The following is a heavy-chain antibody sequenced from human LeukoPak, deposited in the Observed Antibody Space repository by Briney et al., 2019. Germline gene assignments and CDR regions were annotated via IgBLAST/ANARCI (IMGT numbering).Heavy chain of an antibody. D-gene: IGHD3-3*01. CDR3: AREPYDFWSAASVPGSYYMDV. Sequence: GGSLRLSCAASGFTFSSYEMNWVRQAPGKGLEWVSYISSSGSTIYYVDSVKGRFTISRDNAKNSLFLQMNSPRAEDTAIYYCAREPYDFWSAASVPGSYYMDVWGKGTTVTVSS. CDR1: GFTFSSYE. CDR2: ISSSGSTI. J-gene: IGHJ6*03. V-gene: IGHV3-48*03.